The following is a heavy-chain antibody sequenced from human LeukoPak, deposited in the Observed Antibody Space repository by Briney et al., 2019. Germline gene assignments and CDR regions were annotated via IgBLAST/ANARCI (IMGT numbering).Heavy chain of an antibody. CDR1: GFTFSSYA. CDR3: AKLGDCSGGNCYDYYDY. D-gene: IGHD2-15*01. V-gene: IGHV3-23*01. Sequence: GRSLRLSCAASGFTFSSYAMSWVRQAPGKRLEWVSAISGSGGSTYYADSVRGRFTISRDNSKNTLFLQMNSLRVEDTAVYYCAKLGDCSGGNCYDYYDYWGQGTLVTVSS. CDR2: ISGSGGST. J-gene: IGHJ4*02.